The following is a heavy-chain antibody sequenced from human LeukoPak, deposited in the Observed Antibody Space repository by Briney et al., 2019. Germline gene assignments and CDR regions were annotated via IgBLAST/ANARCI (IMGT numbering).Heavy chain of an antibody. V-gene: IGHV3-7*01. Sequence: GVSLRLSCAASGFTFSSYWMSWVRQAPGKGLEWVANIKEDGSEKYYADSVKGRFTISRDNAKNSLYLQMNSLRAEDTAVYYCARDLFPKGSYSYGRGFDYWGQGTLVTVSS. CDR1: GFTFSSYW. CDR2: IKEDGSEK. J-gene: IGHJ4*02. D-gene: IGHD5-18*01. CDR3: ARDLFPKGSYSYGRGFDY.